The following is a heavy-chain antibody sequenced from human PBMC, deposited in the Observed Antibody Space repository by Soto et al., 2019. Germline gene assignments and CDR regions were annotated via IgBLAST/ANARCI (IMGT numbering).Heavy chain of an antibody. J-gene: IGHJ5*01. CDR2: IIPMFATA. CDR1: GDTCSRAA. CDR3: SRGVVVVAGRKMDRF. D-gene: IGHD2-15*01. V-gene: IGHV1-69*13. Sequence: EASVKASYKAAGDTCSRAAISWVRQAPGQGLEWIGGIIPMFATAKYAQKFLGRLTITADESTSTAYMELRSLRSEDTAVHYCSRGVVVVAGRKMDRF.